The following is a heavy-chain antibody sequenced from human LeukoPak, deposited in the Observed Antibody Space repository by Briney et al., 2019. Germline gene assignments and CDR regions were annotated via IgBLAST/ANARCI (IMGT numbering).Heavy chain of an antibody. Sequence: SGGSLRLSCAASGFTFISYTMNWVRQAPGKGLEWVSYISSSSNTIYYADSVKGRFTISRDNAKNSLYLQMNSLRAEDTAVYYCARWALYYNYYMDVWGKGTTVTVSS. CDR3: ARWALYYNYYMDV. J-gene: IGHJ6*03. D-gene: IGHD3-10*01. V-gene: IGHV3-48*01. CDR1: GFTFISYT. CDR2: ISSSSNTI.